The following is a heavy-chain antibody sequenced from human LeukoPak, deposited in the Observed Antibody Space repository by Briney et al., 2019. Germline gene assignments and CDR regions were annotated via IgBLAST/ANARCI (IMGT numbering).Heavy chain of an antibody. CDR2: IIPIFGTA. CDR3: ARDGCSSTGTRSGGSCFDLY. J-gene: IGHJ4*02. V-gene: IGHV1-69*05. CDR1: GGTFSSYA. D-gene: IGHD2-15*01. Sequence: ASVKVSCKASGGTFSSYAISWVRQAPGQGLEWMGRIIPIFGTAKYAQKFQGRVTITTDESTSTAYMELSSLRSEDTAVYYCARDGCSSTGTRSGGSCFDLYWGQGTLVTVSS.